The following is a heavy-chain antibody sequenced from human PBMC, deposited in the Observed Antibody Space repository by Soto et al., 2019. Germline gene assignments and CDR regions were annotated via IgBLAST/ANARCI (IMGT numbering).Heavy chain of an antibody. CDR3: ASSYGSGYRAFDY. V-gene: IGHV1-69*02. Sequence: GASVKVSCKASGDTFTFYSINWVRQALGLGLEWMGRINPILSMSNYAQRFQGRVTMTADKSTSTAYMELSSLRSEDTAMYYCASSYGSGYRAFDYWGQGALVTVSS. CDR1: GDTFTFYS. D-gene: IGHD3-10*01. J-gene: IGHJ4*02. CDR2: INPILSMS.